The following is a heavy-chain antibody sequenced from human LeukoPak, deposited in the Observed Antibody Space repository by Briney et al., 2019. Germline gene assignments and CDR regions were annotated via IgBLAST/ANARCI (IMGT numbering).Heavy chain of an antibody. CDR3: ARVEYCTKGVCINFDY. J-gene: IGHJ4*02. V-gene: IGHV1-2*02. Sequence: ASVKVSCKASGYTFTSYYMHWMRQAPGQGLEWMGWINPNSGGTKYAQKFQGRVTVTRDTSTSTVYMELSGLRADDTAAYYCARVEYCTKGVCINFDYWDQGTLVTVSS. CDR2: INPNSGGT. D-gene: IGHD2-8*01. CDR1: GYTFTSYY.